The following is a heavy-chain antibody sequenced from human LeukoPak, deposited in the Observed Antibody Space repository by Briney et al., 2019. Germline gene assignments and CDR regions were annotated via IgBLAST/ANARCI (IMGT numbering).Heavy chain of an antibody. D-gene: IGHD6-19*01. CDR2: ISGSGGST. J-gene: IGHJ4*02. Sequence: GSLRLSCAASGFTFSSYAMSWVRQAPGKGLEWVSGISGSGGSTYYADSVKGRFTISRDNSKNTLYLQMNRLRAEDTAVYYCAKDPAVASYYFDSWGQGTLVTVSS. CDR1: GFTFSSYA. V-gene: IGHV3-23*01. CDR3: AKDPAVASYYFDS.